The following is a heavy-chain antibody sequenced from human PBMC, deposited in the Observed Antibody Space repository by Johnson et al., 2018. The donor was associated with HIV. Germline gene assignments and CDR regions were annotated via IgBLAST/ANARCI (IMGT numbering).Heavy chain of an antibody. Sequence: VQLVESGGGVARPGGSLRLSCAASGFTFDYHDMTWVRQVPGKGLEWVSGINWNGGNTGYADSVKGRFTISRDNAKKSLYLQMSSLRAEDTALYYCVRVGKYCGGDCYSGVDAYDSWGQGTVVIVSS. CDR2: INWNGGNT. CDR1: GFTFDYHD. J-gene: IGHJ3*02. CDR3: VRVGKYCGGDCYSGVDAYDS. V-gene: IGHV3-20*04. D-gene: IGHD2-21*02.